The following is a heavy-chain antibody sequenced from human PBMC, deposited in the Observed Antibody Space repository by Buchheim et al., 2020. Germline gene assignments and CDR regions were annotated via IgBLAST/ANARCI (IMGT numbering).Heavy chain of an antibody. CDR2: ISGHAATT. Sequence: EVQLLESGGDLVPPAGSLRLSCAASGFTFSSYAMAWVRQAPGQGLEWVSVISGHAATTYYADSVKGRFTISRDNSKNTLYLQMSSLRAEDTAVYYCAIRGYRGSYSLDNWGQGTL. CDR3: AIRGYRGSYSLDN. D-gene: IGHD3-10*01. V-gene: IGHV3-23*01. J-gene: IGHJ4*02. CDR1: GFTFSSYA.